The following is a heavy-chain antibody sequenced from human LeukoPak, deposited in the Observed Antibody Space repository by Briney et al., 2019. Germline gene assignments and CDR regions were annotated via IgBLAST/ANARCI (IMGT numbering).Heavy chain of an antibody. D-gene: IGHD3-22*01. CDR1: GFTFSSYA. CDR3: ARDRWYYYDSSDYYHDAFDI. CDR2: ISYDGSNK. V-gene: IGHV3-30*04. Sequence: GGTLRLSCAASGFTFSSYAMHWVRQAPAKGLEWVAVISYDGSNKYYADSVKGRFTISRDNSENTLYLQMNSLRAEDTAVYYCARDRWYYYDSSDYYHDAFDIWGQGTMVTVSS. J-gene: IGHJ3*02.